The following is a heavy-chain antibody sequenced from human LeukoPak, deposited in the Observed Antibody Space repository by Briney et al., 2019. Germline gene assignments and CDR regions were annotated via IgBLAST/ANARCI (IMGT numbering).Heavy chain of an antibody. CDR1: GYTFTSYG. D-gene: IGHD3-22*01. V-gene: IGHV1-2*02. Sequence: ASVKVSCKTSGYTFTSYGIIWVRQAPGQGLEWMGWINPNSGGTNYAQKFQGRVTMTRDTSISTAYMELSRLRSDDTAVYYCARDYYDSSGYYLGAAFDIWGQGTMVTVSS. CDR2: INPNSGGT. CDR3: ARDYYDSSGYYLGAAFDI. J-gene: IGHJ3*02.